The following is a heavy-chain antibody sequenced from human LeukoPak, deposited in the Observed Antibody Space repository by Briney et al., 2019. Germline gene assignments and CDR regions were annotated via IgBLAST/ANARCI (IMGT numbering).Heavy chain of an antibody. CDR1: GGTFSSYA. V-gene: IGHV1-69*13. CDR3: ARVWQSLDYSSWFDP. Sequence: SVKVSCKASGGTFSSYAISWVRQAPGQGLEWMGGIIPIFGTANYAQKFQGRVTITADESTSTAYMELSSLRSEDTAVYYCARVWQSLDYSSWFDPWGQGTLVTVSS. CDR2: IIPIFGTA. J-gene: IGHJ5*02. D-gene: IGHD4/OR15-4a*01.